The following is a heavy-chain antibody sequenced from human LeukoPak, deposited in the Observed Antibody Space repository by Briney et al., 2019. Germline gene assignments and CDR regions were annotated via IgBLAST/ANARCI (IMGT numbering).Heavy chain of an antibody. CDR1: GFTFSSYA. Sequence: GGSLRLSCAASGFTFSSYAMSWVRQAPGKGLGWVSAISGSASSTYHADSVKGRFTISRDNAKNSLYLQMNSLRAEDTAVYYCAELGITMIGGVWGKGTTVTISS. D-gene: IGHD3-10*02. CDR2: ISGSASST. CDR3: AELGITMIGGV. V-gene: IGHV3-23*01. J-gene: IGHJ6*04.